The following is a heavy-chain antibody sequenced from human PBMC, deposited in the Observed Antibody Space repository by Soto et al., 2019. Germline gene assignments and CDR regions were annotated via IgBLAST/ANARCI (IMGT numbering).Heavy chain of an antibody. V-gene: IGHV3-23*01. CDR2: ISGSGGTT. Sequence: PGGSLRLSCAASGFTFSSYAMSWVRQAPGKGLEWVSGISGSGGTTYYADSVKGRFTISRDNSKNTMYLQMNSLRAEDTAVYYCARDDSTFGYYGMDVWGQGTTVTVSS. J-gene: IGHJ6*02. CDR1: GFTFSSYA. D-gene: IGHD3-22*01. CDR3: ARDDSTFGYYGMDV.